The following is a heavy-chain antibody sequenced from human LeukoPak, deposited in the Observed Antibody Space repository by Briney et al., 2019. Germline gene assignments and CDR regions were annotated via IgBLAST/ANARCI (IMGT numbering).Heavy chain of an antibody. CDR1: GYTFTNYG. CDR2: ISAYNGNT. V-gene: IGHV1-18*01. J-gene: IGHJ4*02. D-gene: IGHD6-13*01. Sequence: ASVKVSCKASGYTFTNYGFSWVRQAPGQGVEWMGWISAYNGNTNYAQKLQGRVTLTTDTSTNTAYMELRSLRSDDTAVYYCARDQGITPAGTGYWGQGTMVTVSS. CDR3: ARDQGITPAGTGY.